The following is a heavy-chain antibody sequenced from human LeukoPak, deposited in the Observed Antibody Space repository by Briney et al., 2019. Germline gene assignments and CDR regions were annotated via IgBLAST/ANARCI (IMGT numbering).Heavy chain of an antibody. Sequence: SQTLSLTCTVSGGSISSGGYCWSWIRQHPGKGLEWIGYIYCSGSTYYNPSLKSRVTISVDTSKNQFSLKLSSVTAADTAVYYCARDRSGSYFPDAFDIWGQGTMVTVSS. CDR1: GGSISSGGYC. V-gene: IGHV4-31*03. CDR2: IYCSGST. J-gene: IGHJ3*02. CDR3: ARDRSGSYFPDAFDI. D-gene: IGHD1-26*01.